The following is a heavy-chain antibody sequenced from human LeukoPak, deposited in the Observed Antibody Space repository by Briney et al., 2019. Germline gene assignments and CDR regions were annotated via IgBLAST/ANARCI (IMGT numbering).Heavy chain of an antibody. J-gene: IGHJ4*02. CDR2: IKSKTDGGTT. CDR3: TTTSREVVAAH. CDR1: GFTFSNAW. D-gene: IGHD2-15*01. Sequence: SGGSLRLSCAASGFTFSNAWMSWVRQAPGKGLEWVGRIKSKTDGGTTDYAAPVKGRFTISRDDSKNTLYLQMNSLKTEDTAVYYCTTTSREVVAAHWGQGTLVTVSS. V-gene: IGHV3-15*01.